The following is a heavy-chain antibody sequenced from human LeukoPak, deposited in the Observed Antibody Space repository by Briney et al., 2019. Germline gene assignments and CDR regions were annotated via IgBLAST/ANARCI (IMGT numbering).Heavy chain of an antibody. CDR2: IRYDGSNK. CDR1: GFTFRSYG. J-gene: IGHJ6*03. Sequence: GGSLRLSCAAAGFTFRSYGMHWVRQAPGKGLEWVAFIRYDGSNKYYADSVKGRFTISRDNSKNTLYLQMNSLRAEDTAVYYCAKEEQWLPPYYYYMDVWGKGTTVTVSS. V-gene: IGHV3-30*02. CDR3: AKEEQWLPPYYYYMDV. D-gene: IGHD6-19*01.